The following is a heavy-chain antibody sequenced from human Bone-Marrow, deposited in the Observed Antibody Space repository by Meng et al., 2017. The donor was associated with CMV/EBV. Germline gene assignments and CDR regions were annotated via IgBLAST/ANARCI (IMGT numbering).Heavy chain of an antibody. Sequence: GESLKISCAASGFTFSSYGMHWVRQAPGKGLEWVSYISSSGSTIYYADSVKGRFTISRDNAKNSLYLQMNSLRAEDTAVYYCARETYYYGSGSYTNWGQGTLVTVSS. D-gene: IGHD3-10*01. CDR2: ISSSGSTI. V-gene: IGHV3-48*04. CDR1: GFTFSSYG. J-gene: IGHJ4*02. CDR3: ARETYYYGSGSYTN.